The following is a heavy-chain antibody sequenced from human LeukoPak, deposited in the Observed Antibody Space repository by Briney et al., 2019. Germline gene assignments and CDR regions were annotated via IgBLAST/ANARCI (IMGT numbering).Heavy chain of an antibody. J-gene: IGHJ4*02. CDR2: ISGGSA. V-gene: IGHV3-23*01. Sequence: GGSLRLSCAASGFTSSSYAMSWVRQAPGKGLEWVSAISGGSADYADSVKGRFSISIDKSKNTLYLQMNSLRAEDTAVYYCARDDIATYDYWGQGTLVTVSS. CDR1: GFTSSSYA. CDR3: ARDDIATYDY. D-gene: IGHD2-15*01.